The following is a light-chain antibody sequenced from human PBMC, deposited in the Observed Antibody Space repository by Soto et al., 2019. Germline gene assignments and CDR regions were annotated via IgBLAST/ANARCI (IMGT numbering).Light chain of an antibody. CDR2: DAS. Sequence: EIVLTQSPATLSLSPGERATLSCRASQSVSSYLAWYQQKPGQAPRLLIYDASNRATGIPARFSGSGSGTDFTLTISSLEPEDFSVYDCQQRSKWPSFGPGTKVDIK. V-gene: IGKV3-11*01. CDR1: QSVSSY. CDR3: QQRSKWPS. J-gene: IGKJ3*01.